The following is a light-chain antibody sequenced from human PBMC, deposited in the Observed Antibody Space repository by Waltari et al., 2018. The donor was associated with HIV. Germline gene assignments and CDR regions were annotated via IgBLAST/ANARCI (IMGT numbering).Light chain of an antibody. CDR3: SSYTGSSTLGV. J-gene: IGLJ1*01. V-gene: IGLV2-14*03. CDR1: SSDVGYYNY. Sequence: QSALTQPASVSGSPGQSITISCTGASSDVGYYNYVSWYQQQPGKAPKLMIYDVSNRPSGVSNRCPGSKSGNTASLTISGLQAEDEADYYCSSYTGSSTLGVLGTGTRVTVL. CDR2: DVS.